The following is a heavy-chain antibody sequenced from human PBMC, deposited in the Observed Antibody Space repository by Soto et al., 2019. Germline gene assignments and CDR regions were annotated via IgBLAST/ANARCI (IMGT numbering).Heavy chain of an antibody. J-gene: IGHJ5*02. Sequence: QVQLVQSRAEVKKPGASVRVSCKASGYTFTSYDINWVRQATGQGLEWMGWMNPNSGSTGYAQKFQGRITLTRDTSASTAYMELSSLRSDDTAVYYCAREPADSGNWFDPWGQGTLVTVSS. V-gene: IGHV1-8*01. D-gene: IGHD2-2*01. CDR1: GYTFTSYD. CDR2: MNPNSGST. CDR3: AREPADSGNWFDP.